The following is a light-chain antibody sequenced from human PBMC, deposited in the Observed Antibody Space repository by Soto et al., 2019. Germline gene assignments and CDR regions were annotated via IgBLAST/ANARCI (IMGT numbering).Light chain of an antibody. CDR3: CSYAGSYTYV. J-gene: IGLJ1*01. CDR2: DVS. Sequence: QSALTQPRSVSGSPGQSVTISCTGTSSDVGAYNFVSWYQQHPGTAPKLMIYDVSKRPSGVPDRFSGSKSGNTASLTISGLQAEDDADYYCCSYAGSYTYVFGTGTKLTVL. CDR1: SSDVGAYNF. V-gene: IGLV2-11*01.